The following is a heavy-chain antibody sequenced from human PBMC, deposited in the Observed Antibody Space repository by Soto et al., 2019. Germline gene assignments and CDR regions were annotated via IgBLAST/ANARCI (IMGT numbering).Heavy chain of an antibody. CDR2: IYYSGST. CDR1: GGSISSSSYY. J-gene: IGHJ5*02. D-gene: IGHD2-15*01. Sequence: SETLSLTCTVSGGSISSSSYYWGWIRQPPGRGLEWIGSIYYSGSTYYNPSLKSRVTISVDTSKNQFSLKLSSVTAADTAVYYCARHILYCSGGSCYRNWFDPWGQGTLVTVSS. V-gene: IGHV4-39*01. CDR3: ARHILYCSGGSCYRNWFDP.